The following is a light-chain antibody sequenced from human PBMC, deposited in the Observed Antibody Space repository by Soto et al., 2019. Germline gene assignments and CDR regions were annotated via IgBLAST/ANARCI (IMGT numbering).Light chain of an antibody. Sequence: IQLTQSPSSLYASVGDRVTITCRASQAIRTALGWYQQKPGKVPKLLIYAASILQSGVPSRFSGSGSGTEFSLTISSLQPDDFATYYCQQYNTYSFGQGTKVDIK. J-gene: IGKJ1*01. CDR3: QQYNTYS. CDR2: AAS. V-gene: IGKV1-17*01. CDR1: QAIRTA.